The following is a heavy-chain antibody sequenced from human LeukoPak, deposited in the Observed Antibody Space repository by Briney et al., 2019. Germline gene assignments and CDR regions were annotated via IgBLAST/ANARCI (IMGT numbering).Heavy chain of an antibody. CDR3: AKDTLFGVLDY. D-gene: IGHD3-3*01. Sequence: GRSLRLSCAASGFTFSSYGMHWVRQAPGKGLEWVAVISYDGSNKYYADSVKGRFTISRDNSKNTLYLQMNSLRAEDTAVYYCAKDTLFGVLDYWGQGTLVTVSP. J-gene: IGHJ4*02. CDR1: GFTFSSYG. V-gene: IGHV3-30*18. CDR2: ISYDGSNK.